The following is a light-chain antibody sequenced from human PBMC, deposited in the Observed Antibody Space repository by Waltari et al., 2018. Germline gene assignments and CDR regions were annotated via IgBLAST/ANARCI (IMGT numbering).Light chain of an antibody. J-gene: IGLJ3*02. CDR1: SPNIGAGYD. CDR2: GST. V-gene: IGLV1-40*01. CDR3: QSYDNSLSSWV. Sequence: QSVLTQPPSVSGTPGQSVTISCTGGSPNIGAGYDVNWYQQLRGAAPKVVIFGSTTRATGVTARFSASKSGTSASLAITGLQADDEADYYCQSYDNSLSSWVFGGGTKLTVL.